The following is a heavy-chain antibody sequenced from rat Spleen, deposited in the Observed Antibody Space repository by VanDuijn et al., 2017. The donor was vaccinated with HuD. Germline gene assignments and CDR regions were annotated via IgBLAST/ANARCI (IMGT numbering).Heavy chain of an antibody. CDR2: IKAKSNNYAT. CDR3: AWRRLTTRVS. V-gene: IGHV6-6*01. Sequence: EVQVLESGGGLVQPGNSLKLSCATSGFTFSTAWMYWYRQFPEKRLEWVARIKAKSNNYATDYTESVKGRFTISRDDSKSSIYLQMNNLKEEDTAIYYCAWRRLTTRVSWGQGVMVTVSS. J-gene: IGHJ2*01. CDR1: GFTFSTAW. D-gene: IGHD1-4*01.